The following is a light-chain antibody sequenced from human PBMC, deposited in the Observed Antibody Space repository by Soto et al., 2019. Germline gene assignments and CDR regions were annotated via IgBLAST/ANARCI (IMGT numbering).Light chain of an antibody. Sequence: EIVMTQSPATLSVSPGERATLSCRASQSVSRNLAWYQRTRGQAPRLLMFDASTRATGIPARFSGSGSGTDFTLTISSLQSEDSAIYYCQQYNNWPRTFGQGTKVDIK. CDR2: DAS. CDR1: QSVSRN. J-gene: IGKJ1*01. CDR3: QQYNNWPRT. V-gene: IGKV3-15*01.